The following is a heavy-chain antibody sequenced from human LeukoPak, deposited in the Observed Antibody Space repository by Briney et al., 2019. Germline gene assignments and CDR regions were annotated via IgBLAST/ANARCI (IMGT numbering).Heavy chain of an antibody. CDR1: GFTFSSYA. CDR2: ISYDGSNK. CDR3: ARDQYYYDRSGYWGY. D-gene: IGHD3-22*01. Sequence: GGSLRLSCAASGFTFSSYAMSWVRQAPGKGLEWVAVISYDGSNKYYADSVKGRFTISRDNSKNTLYLQMNSLRAEDTAVYYCARDQYYYDRSGYWGYWGQGTLVTVSS. J-gene: IGHJ4*02. V-gene: IGHV3-30-3*01.